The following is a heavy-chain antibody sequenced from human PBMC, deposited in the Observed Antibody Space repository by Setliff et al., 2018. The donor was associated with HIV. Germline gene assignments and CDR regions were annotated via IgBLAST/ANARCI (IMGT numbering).Heavy chain of an antibody. Sequence: GASVKVSCKASGGTFSNYALSWVRQAPGQGLEWMGGIIPFLDIANYAQKFQGRVTMTRDTSTSTVYMELSSMRSEDTAVYYCARDFGGYCSSMSCPGLFDPWGQGTLVTVSS. CDR2: IIPFLDIA. V-gene: IGHV1-69*10. J-gene: IGHJ5*02. CDR1: GGTFSNYA. D-gene: IGHD2-2*01. CDR3: ARDFGGYCSSMSCPGLFDP.